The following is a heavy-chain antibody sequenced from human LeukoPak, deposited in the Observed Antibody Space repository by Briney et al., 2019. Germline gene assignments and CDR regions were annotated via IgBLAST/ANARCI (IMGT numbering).Heavy chain of an antibody. D-gene: IGHD4-17*01. Sequence: ASVKVSCKASGYTFTSYDINWVRQATGQGLEWMGWMNPNSGNTGYAQKFQGRVTMTRNTSISTAYMELSSLRSEDTAVYYCARADYGDYGDPDYYYYYYMDVWGKGTTVTISS. CDR2: MNPNSGNT. CDR1: GYTFTSYD. J-gene: IGHJ6*03. V-gene: IGHV1-8*01. CDR3: ARADYGDYGDPDYYYYYYMDV.